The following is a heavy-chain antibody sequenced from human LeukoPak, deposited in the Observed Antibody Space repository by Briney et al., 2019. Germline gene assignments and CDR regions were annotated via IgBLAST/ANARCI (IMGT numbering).Heavy chain of an antibody. CDR3: ATDYYYDSSGYHYDY. Sequence: VASVKVSCKVSGYTLTELSMHWVRQAPGKGLEWMGGFDPEDGETIYAQKFQGRVTMTEDTSTDTAYMELSSLRSEDTAVYHCATDYYYDSSGYHYDYWGQGTLVTVSS. D-gene: IGHD3-22*01. J-gene: IGHJ4*02. V-gene: IGHV1-24*01. CDR2: FDPEDGET. CDR1: GYTLTELS.